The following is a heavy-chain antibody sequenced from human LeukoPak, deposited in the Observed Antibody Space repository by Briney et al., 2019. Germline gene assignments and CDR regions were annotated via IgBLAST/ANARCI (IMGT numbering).Heavy chain of an antibody. Sequence: PSETLSPTCAVSGYSINSGYYWGWIRQPPGKGLEWIGTIYHSGSTYYNPSLKSRVTISVDTSKNQFSLKLSYVTAADTAVYYCARVLTGTTGNFDYWGQGTLVTVSS. CDR2: IYHSGST. CDR1: GYSINSGYY. V-gene: IGHV4-38-2*01. D-gene: IGHD1-7*01. CDR3: ARVLTGTTGNFDY. J-gene: IGHJ4*02.